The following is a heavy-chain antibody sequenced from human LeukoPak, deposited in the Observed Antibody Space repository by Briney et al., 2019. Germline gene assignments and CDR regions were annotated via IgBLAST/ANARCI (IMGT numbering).Heavy chain of an antibody. Sequence: SETLSLTCTVSGDSISNYYWSWIRQPPGKRLEWIGYIYYSGSTNYNPSLKSRVTISRDTSKNQFSLNLRSVTAADTAVYYCARAKYYYGSGSPYYFDYWGQGTLVTVSS. D-gene: IGHD3-10*01. CDR1: GDSISNYY. J-gene: IGHJ4*02. V-gene: IGHV4-59*01. CDR3: ARAKYYYGSGSPYYFDY. CDR2: IYYSGST.